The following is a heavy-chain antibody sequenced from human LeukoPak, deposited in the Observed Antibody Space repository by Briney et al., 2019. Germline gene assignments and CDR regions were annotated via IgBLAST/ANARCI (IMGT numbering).Heavy chain of an antibody. CDR2: ISDSGGRT. CDR1: GFTFSNYA. CDR3: AYGGNSEGPFDY. Sequence: GSLRLSCAASGFTFSNYAMSWVRQAPGKGLEWVSGISDSGGRTYYADSVKGRFTISRDNSKNTLYVQMNSLRAKDTAVYRCAYGGNSEGPFDYWGQGTLVTVSS. V-gene: IGHV3-23*01. D-gene: IGHD4-17*01. J-gene: IGHJ4*02.